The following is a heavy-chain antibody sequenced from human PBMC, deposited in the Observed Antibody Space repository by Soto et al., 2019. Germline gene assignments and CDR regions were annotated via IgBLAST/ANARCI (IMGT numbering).Heavy chain of an antibody. D-gene: IGHD2-2*01. J-gene: IGHJ3*02. V-gene: IGHV4-31*03. CDR3: ARGVVPADTPAFDI. Sequence: QVQLQESGPGLVKPSQTLSLTCTVSGGSISSGGYYWSWIRQHPGKGLEWIGYIYYSGSTYYNPSLKSRVTISVDTSKNQFSLKLSSVTAADTAVYYCARGVVPADTPAFDIWGQGTMVTVSS. CDR1: GGSISSGGYY. CDR2: IYYSGST.